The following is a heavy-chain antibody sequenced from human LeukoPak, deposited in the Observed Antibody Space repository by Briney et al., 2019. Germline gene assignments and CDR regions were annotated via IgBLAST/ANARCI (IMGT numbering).Heavy chain of an antibody. CDR1: GGSISSYY. CDR2: IHYSGST. V-gene: IGHV4-59*01. CDR3: ARAGSIAATPWDY. Sequence: PSETLSLTCTVSGGSISSYYWSWIRQPPGKGLEWIGYIHYSGSTNYNPSLKSRVTISVDTSKNQFSLKLSSVTAADTAVYYCARAGSIAATPWDYWGQGTLVTVSS. D-gene: IGHD6-6*01. J-gene: IGHJ4*02.